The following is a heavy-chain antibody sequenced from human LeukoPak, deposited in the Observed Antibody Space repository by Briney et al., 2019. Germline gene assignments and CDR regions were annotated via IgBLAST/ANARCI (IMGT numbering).Heavy chain of an antibody. J-gene: IGHJ5*02. CDR3: ARLGHYYDSSGYGYNWFDP. Sequence: ASVKVSCKASGYTFTSYGISWVRRAPGQGLEWMGWISAYNGNTNYAQKLQGRVTMTTDTSTSTAYMELRSLRSDDTAVYYCARLGHYYDSSGYGYNWFDPWGQGTLVTVPS. CDR1: GYTFTSYG. CDR2: ISAYNGNT. V-gene: IGHV1-18*01. D-gene: IGHD3-22*01.